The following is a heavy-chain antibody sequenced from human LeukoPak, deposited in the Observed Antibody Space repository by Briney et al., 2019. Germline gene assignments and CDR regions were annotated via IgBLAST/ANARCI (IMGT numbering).Heavy chain of an antibody. CDR2: ITSSSNYI. D-gene: IGHD4-17*01. Sequence: PGGSLRLSCAASGFTFSIYSMNWVRQAPGKGLEWLSSITSSSNYIYYADSVKGRFTISRDNAKNTLYLQMNSLRADDTAVYYCARDSTVSDFDYWGQGTLVTVSS. J-gene: IGHJ4*02. V-gene: IGHV3-21*01. CDR1: GFTFSIYS. CDR3: ARDSTVSDFDY.